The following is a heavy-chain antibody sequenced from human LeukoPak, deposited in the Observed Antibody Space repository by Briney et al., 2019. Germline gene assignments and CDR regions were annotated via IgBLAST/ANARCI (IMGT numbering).Heavy chain of an antibody. V-gene: IGHV3-74*01. CDR1: GFTFSSYW. CDR2: INNVGSST. D-gene: IGHD1-26*01. J-gene: IGHJ4*02. Sequence: GGSLRLSCAASGFTFSSYWMHWVRQAPGKGLVWVSRINNVGSSTTYADSVKGRSTISRDNAKNTLYLQMNSLSAEDTAVYYCAREVSGSSYFDYWGQGTQVTVSS. CDR3: AREVSGSSYFDY.